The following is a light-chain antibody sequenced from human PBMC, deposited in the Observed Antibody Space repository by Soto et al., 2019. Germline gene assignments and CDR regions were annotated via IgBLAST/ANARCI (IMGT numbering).Light chain of an antibody. CDR3: QQSDSMSWT. V-gene: IGKV1-39*01. Sequence: IQMTQSPSSLSASVGDRVTITCRASQSVSSYLNWYQQKPGRAPKLLIYSASSLQSGVPSRFSGSGSGTDFTLTISSLQPEDFATYYCQQSDSMSWTFGQGTKVDIK. CDR1: QSVSSY. CDR2: SAS. J-gene: IGKJ1*01.